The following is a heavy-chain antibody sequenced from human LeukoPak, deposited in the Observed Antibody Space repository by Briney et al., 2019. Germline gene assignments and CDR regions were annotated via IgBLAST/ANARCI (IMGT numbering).Heavy chain of an antibody. J-gene: IGHJ4*02. CDR2: IKEDGSKQ. CDR1: GFTFSDYW. CDR3: ARDQYDTWSRRGNFDS. V-gene: IGHV3-7*03. D-gene: IGHD3-3*01. Sequence: PGGSLRLSCAASGFTFSDYWMQWVRQAPGKGLEWVANIKEDGSKQNYVDSVKGRFTISRDNAKNMLYLQMNSLRAEDTAVFYCARDQYDTWSRRGNFDSWGQGTLVIVSS.